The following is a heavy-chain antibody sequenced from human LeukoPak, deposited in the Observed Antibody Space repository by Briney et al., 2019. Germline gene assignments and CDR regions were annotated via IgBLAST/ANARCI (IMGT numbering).Heavy chain of an antibody. J-gene: IGHJ4*02. CDR2: IHPEGNEK. CDR3: ARGDDFSGDY. CDR1: GFTFSNYW. V-gene: IGHV3-7*04. D-gene: IGHD2-21*02. Sequence: GGSLRLSCAASGFTFSNYWMSWVRQAPGRGLEWVANIHPEGNEKYHVDSEKGRFTISRDNTKNSLFLQMHGLRVEDTAVYYCARGDDFSGDYWGQGTLVTVSS.